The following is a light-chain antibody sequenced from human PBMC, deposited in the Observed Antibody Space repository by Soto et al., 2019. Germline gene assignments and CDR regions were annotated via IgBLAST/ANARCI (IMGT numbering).Light chain of an antibody. J-gene: IGKJ4*01. CDR3: QQYYSTPLT. Sequence: DIVMTQSPDSLAVSLGERATINCKSSQSVLYSSNNKNSLVWYQQKPGQPPKMIIYWASTRESGVPDRFSGSGSGTDFTLTISSLQAEDVAVYYCQQYYSTPLTFGGGTKVEIK. V-gene: IGKV4-1*01. CDR1: QSVLYSSNNKNS. CDR2: WAS.